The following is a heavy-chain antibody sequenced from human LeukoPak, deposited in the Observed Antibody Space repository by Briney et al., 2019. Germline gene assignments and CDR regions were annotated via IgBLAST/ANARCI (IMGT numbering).Heavy chain of an antibody. Sequence: GGSLRLSCAASGFTFSGCAMHWVRQAPGKGLEWVAVISYDGSNKYYADSVKGRFTISRDNSKNTFYLQMNSLRAEDTALYYCAKGSGSGWYGWFAPWGQGTLVTVSS. CDR1: GFTFSGCA. CDR2: ISYDGSNK. V-gene: IGHV3-30*04. D-gene: IGHD6-19*01. CDR3: AKGSGSGWYGWFAP. J-gene: IGHJ5*02.